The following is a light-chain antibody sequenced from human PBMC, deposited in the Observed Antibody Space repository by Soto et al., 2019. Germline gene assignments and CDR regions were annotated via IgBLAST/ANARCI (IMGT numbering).Light chain of an antibody. J-gene: IGKJ1*01. CDR2: GAS. Sequence: IVLSPYPAKVSVSPGERATLSCRTSQRISTNLAWYQHKRGQAPRLLIYGASTRATGIPARFSGSGSETEFTLTITSLQSEDFAVYYCQHYNNWPAWTFGQRSKVDIK. V-gene: IGKV3D-15*01. CDR3: QHYNNWPAWT. CDR1: QRISTN.